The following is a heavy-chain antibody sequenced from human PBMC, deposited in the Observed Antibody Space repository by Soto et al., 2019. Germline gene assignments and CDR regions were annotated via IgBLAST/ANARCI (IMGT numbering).Heavy chain of an antibody. CDR3: TRSIRGFSYADS. J-gene: IGHJ4*02. Sequence: EVPLVESGGVLVQPGGSLRLSCAASGFTFSSYWMHWVRQAPGKGPVWVSRINDDGSDTVYADSVKGRFTISRDNAKNTLYLQMNSLRAEDTAVYYCTRSIRGFSYADSWGQGTLVTVSS. CDR2: INDDGSDT. V-gene: IGHV3-74*01. CDR1: GFTFSSYW. D-gene: IGHD2-2*01.